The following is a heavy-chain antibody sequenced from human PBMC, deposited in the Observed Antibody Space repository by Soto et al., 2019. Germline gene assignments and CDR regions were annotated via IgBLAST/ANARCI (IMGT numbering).Heavy chain of an antibody. CDR3: AKDVGRGLPYCYGLDV. Sequence: EAQLVESGGGLEQSGRSLRLSCTASGFTFDDYAMHWVRQGPGMVVEWVAGISWDRGTIGYAASVKGRFTISRNNTKNSLYLQMNRLRPEDTALYYCAKDVGRGLPYCYGLDVRARGTAAAVSS. CDR2: ISWDRGTI. CDR1: GFTFDDYA. D-gene: IGHD3-10*01. V-gene: IGHV3-9*01. J-gene: IGHJ6*02.